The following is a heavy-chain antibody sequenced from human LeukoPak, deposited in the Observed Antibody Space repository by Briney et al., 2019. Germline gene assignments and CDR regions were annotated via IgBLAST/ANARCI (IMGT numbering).Heavy chain of an antibody. CDR3: ARDVGGGPFFNY. D-gene: IGHD2-15*01. CDR2: IYYRGST. V-gene: IGHV4-59*01. CDR1: GGSMSSFY. Sequence: SETLPLTCTVSGGSMSSFYWGWIRQPPGKGLEWIGYIYYRGSTDYNPSLKSRVTISVDTSKNQFSLKLSSVTAADTAVYYCARDVGGGPFFNYWGQGILVTVSS. J-gene: IGHJ4*02.